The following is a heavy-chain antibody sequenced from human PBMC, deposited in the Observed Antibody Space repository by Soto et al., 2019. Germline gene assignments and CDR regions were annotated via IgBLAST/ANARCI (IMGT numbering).Heavy chain of an antibody. CDR3: ARDQYDSSGYYETFDY. CDR2: ISSSSSTI. CDR1: GFTFSSYS. J-gene: IGHJ4*02. V-gene: IGHV3-48*01. Sequence: EVQLVESGGGLVQPGGSLRLSCAASGFTFSSYSMNWVRQAPGKGLEWVSYISSSSSTIYYADSVKGRFTISRDNAKXSLYLQMNSLRAEDTAVYYCARDQYDSSGYYETFDYWGQGTLVTVSS. D-gene: IGHD3-22*01.